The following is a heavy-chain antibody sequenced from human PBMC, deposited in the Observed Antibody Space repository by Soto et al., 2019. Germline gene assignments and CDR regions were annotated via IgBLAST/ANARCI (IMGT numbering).Heavy chain of an antibody. CDR3: ASDYCSGGSCYSNWFDP. J-gene: IGHJ5*02. Sequence: GGSLRLSCAASGFTFSSYWMSWVRQAPGKGLEWVANIKQDGSEKYYVDSVKGRFTISRDNAKNSLYLQMNSLRAEDTAVYYCASDYCSGGSCYSNWFDPWGQGTLVTVSS. CDR2: IKQDGSEK. CDR1: GFTFSSYW. V-gene: IGHV3-7*01. D-gene: IGHD2-15*01.